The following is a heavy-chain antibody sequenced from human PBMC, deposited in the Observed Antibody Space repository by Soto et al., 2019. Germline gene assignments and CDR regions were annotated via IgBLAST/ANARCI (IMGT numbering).Heavy chain of an antibody. V-gene: IGHV1-18*01. J-gene: IGHJ5*02. CDR3: ARVVPGAEAWFGP. Sequence: ASVEVSCRTSGYTFSNYGITWVRQAPGQPLEWLGWISLYSDGTNYAQKFQGRVSMTTDTSTTTAYMELRGLRSDDTAVYYCARVVPGAEAWFGPWGQGTLVTVSS. CDR2: ISLYSDGT. CDR1: GYTFSNYG. D-gene: IGHD2-2*01.